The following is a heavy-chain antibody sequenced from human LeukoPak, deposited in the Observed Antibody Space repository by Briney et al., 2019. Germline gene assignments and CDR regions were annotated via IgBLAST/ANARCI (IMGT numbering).Heavy chain of an antibody. CDR3: ARSYGSGSYPYYYYYMDV. V-gene: IGHV1-2*02. CDR1: GYTYTGYY. D-gene: IGHD3-10*01. Sequence: GASVKVSGKASGYTYTGYYMHWVRQAPGQGLEWMGWINPNSGGTNYAQKFQGRVTMTRDTSISTAYMELSRLRSDDTAVYYCARSYGSGSYPYYYYYMDVWGKGTTVTVSS. CDR2: INPNSGGT. J-gene: IGHJ6*03.